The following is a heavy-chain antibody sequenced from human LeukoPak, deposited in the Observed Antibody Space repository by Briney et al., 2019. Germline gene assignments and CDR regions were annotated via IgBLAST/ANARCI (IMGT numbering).Heavy chain of an antibody. J-gene: IGHJ6*02. V-gene: IGHV3-30*18. CDR3: AKDKELWLMRHGMDV. CDR2: ISYDGSNK. CDR1: GFTFSSYG. Sequence: GRSLRLSCAASGFTFSSYGMHWVRQAPGKGLEWVALISYDGSNKYYADSVKGRFTISRDNSQNTLYLQMNSLRAEDTAFYYCAKDKELWLMRHGMDVSDQGNTV. D-gene: IGHD5-18*01.